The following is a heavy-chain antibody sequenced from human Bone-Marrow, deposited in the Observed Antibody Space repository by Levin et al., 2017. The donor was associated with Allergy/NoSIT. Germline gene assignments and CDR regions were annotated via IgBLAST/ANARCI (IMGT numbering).Heavy chain of an antibody. CDR3: ARDLGYSGYDWVY. CDR2: ISSSSSYI. V-gene: IGHV3-21*01. CDR1: GFTFSSYS. J-gene: IGHJ4*02. D-gene: IGHD5-12*01. Sequence: GGSLRLSCAASGFTFSSYSMNWVRQAPGKGLEWVSSISSSSSYIYYADSVKGRFTISRDNAKNSLYLQMNSLRAEDTAVYYCARDLGYSGYDWVYWGQGTLVTVSS.